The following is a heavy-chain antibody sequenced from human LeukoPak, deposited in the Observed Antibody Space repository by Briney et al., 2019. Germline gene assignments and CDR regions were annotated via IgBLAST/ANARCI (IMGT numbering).Heavy chain of an antibody. V-gene: IGHV4-59*01. CDR2: IYYSGST. CDR3: ASIELGGFYFDY. CDR1: GGSISSYY. D-gene: IGHD7-27*01. J-gene: IGHJ4*02. Sequence: SETLSLTCTVSGGSISSYYWSWIRQPPGKGLEWIGYIYYSGSTNYNPSLKSRVTISVDTSKNQFSLKLSSVTAADTAVYYCASIELGGFYFDYWGQGTLVTVSS.